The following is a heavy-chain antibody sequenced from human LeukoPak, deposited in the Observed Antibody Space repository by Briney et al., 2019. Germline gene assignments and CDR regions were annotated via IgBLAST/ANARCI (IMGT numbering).Heavy chain of an antibody. CDR1: GGSISSSSYY. CDR3: ARGGYSYGYRVRCFWFDP. Sequence: PSETLSLTCTVSGGSISSSSYYWGWIRQPPGKGLEWIGEINHSGSTNYNPSLKSRVTISVDTSKNQFSLKLSSVTAADTAVYYCARGGYSYGYRVRCFWFDPWGQGTLVTVSS. J-gene: IGHJ5*02. CDR2: INHSGST. V-gene: IGHV4-39*07. D-gene: IGHD5-18*01.